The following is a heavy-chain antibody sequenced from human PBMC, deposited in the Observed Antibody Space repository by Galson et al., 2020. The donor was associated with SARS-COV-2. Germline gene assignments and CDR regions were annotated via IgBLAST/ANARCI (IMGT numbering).Heavy chain of an antibody. Sequence: SETLSLTCTVSGGSISSYYWSWIRQPPGKGLEWIGYIYYSGSTNYNPSLKSRVTISVDTSKNQFSLKLSSVTAADTAVYYCARGPHREYQLLFEAHRSNWFDPWGQGTLVTVSS. CDR2: IYYSGST. D-gene: IGHD2-2*01. CDR1: GGSISSYY. V-gene: IGHV4-59*13. J-gene: IGHJ5*02. CDR3: ARGPHREYQLLFEAHRSNWFDP.